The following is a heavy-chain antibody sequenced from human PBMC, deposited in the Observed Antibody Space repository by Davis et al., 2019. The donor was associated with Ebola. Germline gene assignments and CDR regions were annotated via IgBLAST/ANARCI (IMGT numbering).Heavy chain of an antibody. J-gene: IGHJ4*02. CDR3: ARVRSTSGWRYYFDY. CDR2: MTPSSGNT. D-gene: IGHD6-19*01. Sequence: AASVKVSCKASGYTFTSYGINWVRQATGQGPEWMGWMTPSSGNTGYAQKFQGRVTMTRDTSISTAFMELSSLGSEDTAVYYCARVRSTSGWRYYFDYWGQGTLVTVSS. CDR1: GYTFTSYG. V-gene: IGHV1-8*02.